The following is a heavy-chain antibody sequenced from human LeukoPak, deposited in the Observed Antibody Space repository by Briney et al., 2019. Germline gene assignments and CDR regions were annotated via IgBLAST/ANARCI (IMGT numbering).Heavy chain of an antibody. Sequence: SETLSLTCTVSGGSISVYTAYYWGWIRQPPGKGLEWIGGIFPSGSTYYNPSLKSRVTISVDTSKNQFSLELSSVTAADTAVYFCARSRGYSYAQDYWGQGTLVTVSS. V-gene: IGHV4-39*01. CDR3: ARSRGYSYAQDY. CDR1: GGSISVYTAYY. D-gene: IGHD5-18*01. CDR2: IFPSGST. J-gene: IGHJ4*02.